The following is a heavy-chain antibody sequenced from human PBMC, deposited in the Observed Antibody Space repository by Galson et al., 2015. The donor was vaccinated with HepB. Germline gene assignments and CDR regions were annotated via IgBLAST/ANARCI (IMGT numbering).Heavy chain of an antibody. CDR2: MYYSGTT. D-gene: IGHD3-10*01. J-gene: IGHJ6*02. Sequence: ETLSLTCAVSGGSITSFYWSWIRQPPGKGLEWVGYMYYSGTTNYSPSLKSRVTISVDTSKNQFSLQLSSVTAADTAIYYCARQFGSPSYYYAMDVWGQGTTVTVSS. V-gene: IGHV4-59*01. CDR3: ARQFGSPSYYYAMDV. CDR1: GGSITSFY.